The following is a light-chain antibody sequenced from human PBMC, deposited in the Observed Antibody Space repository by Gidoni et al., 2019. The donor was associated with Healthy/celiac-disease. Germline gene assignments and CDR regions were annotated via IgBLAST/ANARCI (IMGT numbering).Light chain of an antibody. J-gene: IGKJ3*01. CDR2: DAS. Sequence: EIVLTQSPATLSLSPGERATLSCRASQSVSSYLAWYQQKPGQAPRLLIYDASNRATGIPARFSGSGSGTDFTLTISSLEPEDFAVYYCQQRSNWPSLFXPXTKVDIK. CDR3: QQRSNWPSL. CDR1: QSVSSY. V-gene: IGKV3-11*01.